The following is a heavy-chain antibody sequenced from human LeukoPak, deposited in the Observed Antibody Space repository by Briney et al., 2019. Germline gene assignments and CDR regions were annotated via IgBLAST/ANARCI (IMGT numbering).Heavy chain of an antibody. CDR3: ARGSAAIMGFDY. CDR1: GGSFSGYY. D-gene: IGHD2-2*01. CDR2: INHSGST. J-gene: IGHJ4*02. Sequence: PSETLSLTCAVYGGSFSGYYWSWIRQPPGKGLEWIGEINHSGSTNYNPSLKSRVTISVDTSKNQFSLKLSPVTAADTAVYYCARGSAAIMGFDYWGQGTLVTVSS. V-gene: IGHV4-34*01.